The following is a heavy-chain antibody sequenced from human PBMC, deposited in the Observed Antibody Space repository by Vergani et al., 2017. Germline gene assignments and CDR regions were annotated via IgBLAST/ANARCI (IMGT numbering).Heavy chain of an antibody. D-gene: IGHD3-16*01. CDR3: ARGRLGDFQH. CDR1: GGSFSGYY. CDR2: INHSGST. Sequence: QVQLQQWGAGLLKPSETLSLTCAVYGGSFSGYYWSWIRQPPGKGLEWIGEINHSGSTNYNPSLKSRVTISVDTSKNQFSLKLSSVTAADTAVYYCARGRLGDFQHWGQGTLVTVSS. V-gene: IGHV4-34*01. J-gene: IGHJ1*01.